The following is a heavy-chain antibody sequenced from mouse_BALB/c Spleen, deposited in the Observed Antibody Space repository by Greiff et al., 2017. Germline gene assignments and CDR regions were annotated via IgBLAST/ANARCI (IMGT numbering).Heavy chain of an antibody. CDR1: GYTFTSYT. V-gene: IGHV1-4*02. D-gene: IGHD2-4*01. CDR2: INPSSGYT. CDR3: ARDDYDVGYYFDY. Sequence: VQLQQSAAELARPGASVKMSCKASGYTFTSYTMHWVKQRPGQGLEWIGYINPSSGYTEYNQKFKDKTTLTADKSSSTAYMQLSSLTSEDSAVYYCARDDYDVGYYFDYWGQGTTLTVSS. J-gene: IGHJ2*01.